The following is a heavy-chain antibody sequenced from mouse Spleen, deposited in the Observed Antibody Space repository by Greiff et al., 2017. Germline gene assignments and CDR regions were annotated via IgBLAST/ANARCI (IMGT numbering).Heavy chain of an antibody. J-gene: IGHJ1*01. CDR1: GYSFTGYY. V-gene: IGHV1-42*01. CDR2: INPSTGGT. CDR3: ARIWYFDV. Sequence: EVQVVESGPELVKPGASVKISCKASGYSFTGYYMNWVKQSPEKSLEWIGEINPSTGGTTYNQKFKAKATLTVDKSSSTAYMQLKSLTSEDSAVYYCARIWYFDVWGAGTTVTVSS.